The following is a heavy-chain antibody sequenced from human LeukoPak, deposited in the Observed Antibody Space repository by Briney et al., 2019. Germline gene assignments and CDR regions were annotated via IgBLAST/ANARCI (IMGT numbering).Heavy chain of an antibody. CDR1: GGTFSSYA. CDR3: ASGDSSSSWYYYYYMDV. J-gene: IGHJ6*03. Sequence: GASVKVSCKASGGTFSSYAISWVRQAPGQGLEWMGGIIPIFGTANYAQKFQGRVTITTDESTSTAYMELSSLRSEDTAVYYCASGDSSSSWYYYYYMDVWGKGTTVTVSS. V-gene: IGHV1-69*05. D-gene: IGHD6-6*01. CDR2: IIPIFGTA.